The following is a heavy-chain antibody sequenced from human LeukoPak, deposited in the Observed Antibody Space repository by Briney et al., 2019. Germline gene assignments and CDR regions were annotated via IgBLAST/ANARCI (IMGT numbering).Heavy chain of an antibody. CDR2: INHSGTT. CDR3: ASHYSSGSYRYTGSFDS. D-gene: IGHD3-16*02. V-gene: IGHV4-34*01. Sequence: SETLSLTCAVYGGLFSDYYWRWIPQPPGKTLEWIGEINHSGTTNYSPSLKSRVSISVDTSKNQFSLKLNSVTAADAAMYYCASHYSSGSYRYTGSFDSWGQGMLVNVSS. J-gene: IGHJ4*02. CDR1: GGLFSDYY.